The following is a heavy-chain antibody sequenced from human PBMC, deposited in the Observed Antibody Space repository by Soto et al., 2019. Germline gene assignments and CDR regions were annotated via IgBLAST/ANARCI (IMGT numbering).Heavy chain of an antibody. V-gene: IGHV4-34*01. CDR1: GGSFSGYY. Sequence: PSETLSLTCAVYGGSFSGYYWSWIRQPPGKGLEWVGEINHIGGTNYDPSLNSRVTISLDTSKNQFTLRLSSVTAADTAVYYCARGTCDLRFDPWGQGTLVTVSS. CDR3: ARGTCDLRFDP. CDR2: INHIGGT. J-gene: IGHJ5*02.